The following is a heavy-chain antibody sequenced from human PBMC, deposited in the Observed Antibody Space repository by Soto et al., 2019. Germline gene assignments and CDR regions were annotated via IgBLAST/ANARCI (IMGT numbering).Heavy chain of an antibody. CDR2: IYYSWST. CDR3: ARAIYYYYGMDV. J-gene: IGHJ6*02. CDR1: GGSISSYY. Sequence: SETLSLTCTVSGGSISSYYWSWIRQPPGKGLEWIGYIYYSWSTNSNPSLKSRVTMSVDTSKNQFSLKLSSVTAADTAVYYCARAIYYYYGMDVWGQGTTVTVSS. V-gene: IGHV4-59*01.